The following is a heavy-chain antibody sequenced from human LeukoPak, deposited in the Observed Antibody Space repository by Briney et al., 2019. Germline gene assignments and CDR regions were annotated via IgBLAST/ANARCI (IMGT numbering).Heavy chain of an antibody. CDR2: ISAYNGNT. V-gene: IGHV1-18*01. CDR1: GGTFSSYA. Sequence: ASVKVSCKASGGTFSSYAISWVRQAPGQGLEWMGWISAYNGNTNYAQKLQGRVTMTTDTSTSTAYMELRSLRSDDTAVYYCARTDRVHYFDYWGQGTLVTVSS. J-gene: IGHJ4*02. D-gene: IGHD1-14*01. CDR3: ARTDRVHYFDY.